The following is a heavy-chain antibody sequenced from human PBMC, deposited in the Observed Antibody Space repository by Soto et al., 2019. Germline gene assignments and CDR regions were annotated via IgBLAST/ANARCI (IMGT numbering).Heavy chain of an antibody. D-gene: IGHD2-15*01. CDR1: GFTFSSYA. V-gene: IGHV3-30-3*01. CDR2: ISYDGNNK. J-gene: IGHJ6*02. Sequence: QVQLVESGGGVVQPGRSLRLSCAASGFTFSSYAMYWVRQAPGKGLEWVAVISYDGNNKYYADSVKGRFTISRDNSKNKLYLQMNSVRAEDMAVYYCARAGCDGGSCYTLVGLRYGMDVWGQGTTVTVSS. CDR3: ARAGCDGGSCYTLVGLRYGMDV.